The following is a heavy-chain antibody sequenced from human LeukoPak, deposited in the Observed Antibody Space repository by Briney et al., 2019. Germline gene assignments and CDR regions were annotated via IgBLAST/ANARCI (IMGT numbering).Heavy chain of an antibody. CDR1: GLTLSSFW. V-gene: IGHV3-74*01. D-gene: IGHD2-8*01. Sequence: GRSLSLSCAVSGLTLSSFWTHWVRHAQGKGLVWVSVITSDGYNTNYADSVKGRCTISRDNGKNTLYLQMNSLRAEDTAVYYCARDRRYCSKGVCHENRCDPWGQGTLVSVSS. CDR2: ITSDGYNT. CDR3: ARDRRYCSKGVCHENRCDP. J-gene: IGHJ5*02.